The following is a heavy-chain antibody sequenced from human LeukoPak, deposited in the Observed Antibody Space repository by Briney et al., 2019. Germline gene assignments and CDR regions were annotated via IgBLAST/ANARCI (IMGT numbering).Heavy chain of an antibody. D-gene: IGHD3-10*01. CDR1: GGSISSYY. CDR3: ARDKRRFGESNAFDI. CDR2: IYYSGST. J-gene: IGHJ3*02. Sequence: SETLSLTCTVSGGSISSYYWSWIRQPPGKGLEWIGYIYYSGSTNYNPSLKSRVTISVDTSKNQFSLKLSSVTAADTAMYYWARDKRRFGESNAFDIWGQGTMVTVSS. V-gene: IGHV4-59*12.